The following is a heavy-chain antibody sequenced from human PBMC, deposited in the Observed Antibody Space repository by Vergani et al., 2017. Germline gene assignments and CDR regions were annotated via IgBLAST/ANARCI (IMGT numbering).Heavy chain of an antibody. J-gene: IGHJ5*02. V-gene: IGHV1-2*02. CDR3: ARENMLLWFGELLGNGFDP. CDR1: GYTFTGYY. CDR2: INPNSGGT. Sequence: QVQLVQSGAEVKKPGASVKVSCKASGYTFTGYYMHWVRQAPGQGLEWMGWINPNSGGTNYAQKLQGRVTMTTDTSTSTAYMELRSLRSDDTAVYYCARENMLLWFGELLGNGFDPWGQGTLVTVSS. D-gene: IGHD3-10*01.